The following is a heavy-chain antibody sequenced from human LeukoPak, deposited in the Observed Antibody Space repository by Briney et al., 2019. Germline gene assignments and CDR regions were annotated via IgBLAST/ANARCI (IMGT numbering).Heavy chain of an antibody. D-gene: IGHD3-22*01. CDR2: IYYSGST. Sequence: TSETLSLTCTVSGGPISSSSYYWGWIRQPPGKGLEWIGSIYYSGSTYYNPSLKSRVTISVDTSKNQFSLKLSSVTAADTAVYYCARHYYDSSGSPHDAFDIWGQGTMVTVSS. CDR1: GGPISSSSYY. CDR3: ARHYYDSSGSPHDAFDI. V-gene: IGHV4-39*01. J-gene: IGHJ3*02.